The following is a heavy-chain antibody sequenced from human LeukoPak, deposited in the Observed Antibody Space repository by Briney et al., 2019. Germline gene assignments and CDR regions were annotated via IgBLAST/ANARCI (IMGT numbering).Heavy chain of an antibody. J-gene: IGHJ4*02. Sequence: VASVKVSCKVSGYTLTELSLHWVRQAPGKGLEWMGRFDPEDGETIYARKFQGRVTMTRDTSTSTVYMELSSLRSEDTAVYYCARDASYCSSTSCPFDYWGQGTLVTVSS. V-gene: IGHV1-24*01. CDR3: ARDASYCSSTSCPFDY. CDR2: FDPEDGET. D-gene: IGHD2-2*01. CDR1: GYTLTELS.